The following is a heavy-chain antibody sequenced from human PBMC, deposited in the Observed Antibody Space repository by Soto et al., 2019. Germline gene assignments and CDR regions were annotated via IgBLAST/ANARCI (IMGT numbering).Heavy chain of an antibody. CDR1: GASIINGGYY. D-gene: IGHD3-3*01. Sequence: QVQLQESGPRLMKPSETLSLTCSVSGASIINGGYYWAWIRQSPGEGLEWIGSMLYTGNTFYQPSLRSRVTISADTSKNQFSLRLDSVTATDSAIYYCTRHAPYDGFDYWGQGTLLSVSS. J-gene: IGHJ4*02. CDR3: TRHAPYDGFDY. V-gene: IGHV4-39*01. CDR2: MLYTGNT.